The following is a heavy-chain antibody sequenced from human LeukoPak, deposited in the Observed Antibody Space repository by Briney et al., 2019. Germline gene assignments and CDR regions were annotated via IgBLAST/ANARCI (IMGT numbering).Heavy chain of an antibody. CDR2: INPNTGAT. D-gene: IGHD2-15*01. Sequence: GASVKVSCKASGYTFTGYHMFWVRQAPGQGLEWMGWINPNTGATKYAQNFQGRVTLTRDTSIRTTFMELSSLRSDDTAFYYCARDERFCNGDNHYPDLGYWGQGTLVTVSS. V-gene: IGHV1-2*02. CDR3: ARDERFCNGDNHYPDLGY. J-gene: IGHJ4*02. CDR1: GYTFTGYH.